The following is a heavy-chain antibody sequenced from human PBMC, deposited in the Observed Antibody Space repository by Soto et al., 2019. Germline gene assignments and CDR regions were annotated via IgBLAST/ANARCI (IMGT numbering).Heavy chain of an antibody. CDR1: GFTFSSYA. Sequence: GGSLRLSCAASGFTFSSYAMHWVRQAPGKGLEWVAVISYDGSNKYYADSVKGRFTISRDNSKNTLYLQMNSLRAEDTAVYYCARDRGWYGSGSYPSAFDIWGQGTMVT. J-gene: IGHJ3*02. CDR3: ARDRGWYGSGSYPSAFDI. D-gene: IGHD3-10*01. V-gene: IGHV3-30-3*01. CDR2: ISYDGSNK.